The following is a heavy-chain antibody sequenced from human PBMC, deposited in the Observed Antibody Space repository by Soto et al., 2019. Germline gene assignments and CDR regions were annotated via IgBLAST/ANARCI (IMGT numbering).Heavy chain of an antibody. J-gene: IGHJ6*02. D-gene: IGHD5-18*01. V-gene: IGHV4-59*01. CDR3: AREGVTPSYYYYYGMDV. CDR1: GGSISSYY. Sequence: QVQLQESGPGLVKPSETLSLTCTVSGGSISSYYWSWIRQPPGKGLEWIGYIYYSGSTNYNPSLKSRVTLSVDTSKHQFSLKLSSVTAADTAVYYCAREGVTPSYYYYYGMDVWGQGTTVTVSS. CDR2: IYYSGST.